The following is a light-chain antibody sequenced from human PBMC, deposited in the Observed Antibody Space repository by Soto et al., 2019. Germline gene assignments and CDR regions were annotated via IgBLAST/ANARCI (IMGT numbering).Light chain of an antibody. V-gene: IGLV2-14*03. CDR1: SSDVGGYNY. CDR3: SSYTSSSTPFV. J-gene: IGLJ1*01. CDR2: DVS. Sequence: QSVLTQPASVSGSPGQSITISCTGTSSDVGGYNYVSWYQHHPGKAPKLMVYDVSNRPSGVSNRFSGSKSGNTASLTISGLQAEDEPDYYCSSYTSSSTPFVFGTGTKLTVL.